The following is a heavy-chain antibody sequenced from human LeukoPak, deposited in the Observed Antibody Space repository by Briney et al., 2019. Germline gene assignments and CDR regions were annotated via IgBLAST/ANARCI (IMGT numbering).Heavy chain of an antibody. J-gene: IGHJ4*02. CDR2: INHSGST. CDR1: GGSFSGYY. CDR3: ARGSGYSSRYFDY. V-gene: IGHV4-34*01. Sequence: SGTLSLTCAVYGGSFSGYYWSWIRQPPGKGLEWIGEINHSGSTNYNPSLKSRVTISVDTSKNQFSLKLSPVTAADTAVYYCARGSGYSSRYFDYWGQGTLVTVSS. D-gene: IGHD6-13*01.